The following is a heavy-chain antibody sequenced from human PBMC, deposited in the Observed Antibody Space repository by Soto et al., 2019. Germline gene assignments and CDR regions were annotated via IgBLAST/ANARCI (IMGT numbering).Heavy chain of an antibody. D-gene: IGHD3-16*01. Sequence: QVQLQESGPGLVKPSETLSLTCSISGGSISDYQWNWIRQPPGKGLEWIGYIYYSGRTNYNPSLKSRLTISLDTSTRQFSRRLMSVTAADTAVYYCARMRGLGEISPYLDYWGQGALVTVSS. CDR2: IYYSGRT. J-gene: IGHJ4*02. CDR1: GGSISDYQ. V-gene: IGHV4-59*01. CDR3: ARMRGLGEISPYLDY.